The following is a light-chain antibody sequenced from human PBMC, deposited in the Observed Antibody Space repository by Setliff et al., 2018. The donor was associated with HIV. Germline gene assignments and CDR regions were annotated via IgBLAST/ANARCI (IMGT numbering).Light chain of an antibody. V-gene: IGLV2-14*03. CDR3: SSYTSSSTLV. Sequence: QSVLTQPASVSGSPGQSITISCTGTSSDVGGYNYVSWYQQHTNKAPKLMIYELSDRPSGVSNRFSGSKSGNTASLTISGLQAEDEADYYCSSYTSSSTLVFGTGTKVTV. CDR1: SSDVGGYNY. J-gene: IGLJ1*01. CDR2: ELS.